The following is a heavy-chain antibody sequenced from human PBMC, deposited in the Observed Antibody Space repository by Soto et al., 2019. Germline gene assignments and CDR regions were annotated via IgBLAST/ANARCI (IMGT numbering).Heavy chain of an antibody. J-gene: IGHJ4*02. V-gene: IGHV2-5*02. Sequence: QITLKESGPTLVLPAQTLTLTCDFSGFSLSTYHMGVAWIRQPPGKALDWLALIYWDDDKRYSPSLKDRLAISKDTSGNQVVLTITNIDPGDSATYFCAHAGDYDLLTFDHWGPGTLVTVSS. D-gene: IGHD4-17*01. CDR2: IYWDDDK. CDR3: AHAGDYDLLTFDH. CDR1: GFSLSTYHMG.